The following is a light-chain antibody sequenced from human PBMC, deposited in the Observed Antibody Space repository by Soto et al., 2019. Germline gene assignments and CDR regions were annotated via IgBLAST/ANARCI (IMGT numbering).Light chain of an antibody. CDR3: QQYYSYTWT. V-gene: IGKV1-5*01. J-gene: IGKJ1*01. CDR2: DAS. Sequence: DIQMTQSPSTLSASVGDRVTITCRASQTISSWLAWYQQKPGKAPNLLIYDASTLERGVPSRLSGTGSGTEFTLTISCLQSEDFATYYCQQYYSYTWTFGQGTKVDIX. CDR1: QTISSW.